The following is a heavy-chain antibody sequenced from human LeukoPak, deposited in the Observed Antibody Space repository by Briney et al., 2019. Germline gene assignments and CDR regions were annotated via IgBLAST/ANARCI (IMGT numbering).Heavy chain of an antibody. V-gene: IGHV2-5*05. CDR2: IYWDDDK. CDR3: AHTRLGYCSGGSCDAFDI. CDR1: GGSISSYYW. D-gene: IGHD2-15*01. Sequence: TLSLTCTVSGGSISSYYWSWIRQPPGKALEWLALIYWDDDKRYGPSLKSRLTITKDTSKNQVVLTMTNMDPVDTATYYCAHTRLGYCSGGSCDAFDIWGQGTMVTVSS. J-gene: IGHJ3*02.